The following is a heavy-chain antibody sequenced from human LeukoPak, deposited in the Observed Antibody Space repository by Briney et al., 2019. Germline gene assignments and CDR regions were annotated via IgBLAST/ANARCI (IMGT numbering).Heavy chain of an antibody. D-gene: IGHD4-11*01. V-gene: IGHV1-69*04. CDR1: GGTFSSYA. J-gene: IGHJ6*02. CDR3: ARDYSNYAYYYYGMDV. CDR2: IIPILGIA. Sequence: SVKVSCKASGGTFSSYAISWVRQAPGQGLEWMGRIIPILGIANYAQKFQGRVTITADKSTSTAYMELSSVTAADTAVYYCARDYSNYAYYYYGMDVWGQGTMVTVSS.